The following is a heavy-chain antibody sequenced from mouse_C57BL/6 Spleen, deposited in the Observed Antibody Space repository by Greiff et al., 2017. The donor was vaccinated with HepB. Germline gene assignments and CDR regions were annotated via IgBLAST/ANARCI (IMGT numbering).Heavy chain of an antibody. J-gene: IGHJ2*01. Sequence: VQLQQPGAELVMPGASVKLSCTASGYTFTSYWMHWVKQRPGQGLEWIGEIDPSDSYTNYNQKFKGKSTLTVDKSSSTAYMQLSSLTSEDSAVYYYARSEGYFDYWGQGTTLTVSS. CDR3: ARSEGYFDY. CDR1: GYTFTSYW. V-gene: IGHV1-69*01. CDR2: IDPSDSYT.